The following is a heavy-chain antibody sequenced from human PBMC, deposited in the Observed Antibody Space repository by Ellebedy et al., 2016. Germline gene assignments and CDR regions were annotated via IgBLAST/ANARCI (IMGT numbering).Heavy chain of an antibody. J-gene: IGHJ4*02. CDR1: GFTFSGYS. D-gene: IGHD3-22*01. V-gene: IGHV3-30-3*01. CDR2: ISYDGSNQ. CDR3: ARDRYYSDSSGYYNDY. Sequence: GESLKISCAASGFTFSGYSMHWVRQAPGKGLKWVAVISYDGSNQYYADSVKGRFTISRDNSKNTLYLQMNSLRAEDTAVYYCARDRYYSDSSGYYNDYWGQGTLVTVSS.